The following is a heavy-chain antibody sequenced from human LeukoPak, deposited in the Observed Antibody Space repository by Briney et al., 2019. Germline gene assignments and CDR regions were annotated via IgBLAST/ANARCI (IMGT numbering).Heavy chain of an antibody. J-gene: IGHJ4*02. CDR1: GFTFSSYA. V-gene: IGHV3-30-3*01. CDR3: AKTYSSSWSIFDY. CDR2: ISYDGSNK. Sequence: GGSLRLSCAASGFTFSSYAMHWVRQAPGKGLEWVAVISYDGSNKYYADSVKGRFTISRDNSKNTLYLQMNSLRAEDTAVYYCAKTYSSSWSIFDYWGQGTLVTVSS. D-gene: IGHD6-13*01.